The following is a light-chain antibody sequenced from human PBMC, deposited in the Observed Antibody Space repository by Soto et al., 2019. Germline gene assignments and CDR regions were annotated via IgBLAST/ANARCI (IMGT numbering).Light chain of an antibody. V-gene: IGKV1-39*01. CDR3: QQSYSTPRT. CDR1: QSISSY. Sequence: DIQMTQSPSSLSASVGDRVTITCRASQSISSYLNWYQQKPGKAPKLLIYAASSLQSGVPSRFSGSGSGRHFTLTISSLQPEDFATYYCQQSYSTPRTFGQGTKVEIK. CDR2: AAS. J-gene: IGKJ1*01.